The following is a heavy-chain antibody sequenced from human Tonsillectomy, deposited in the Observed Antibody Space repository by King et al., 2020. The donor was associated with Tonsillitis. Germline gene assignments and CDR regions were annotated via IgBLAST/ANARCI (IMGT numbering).Heavy chain of an antibody. J-gene: IGHJ4*01. CDR1: GFTFSSDW. D-gene: IGHD6-19*01. CDR2: IRQDGSET. V-gene: IGHV3-7*03. Sequence: VQLVESGGGLVQPGGSLRLSCEASGFTFSSDWMGWVRQAPGKGLEWVGNIRQDGSETLYVDSVKGRFTISSDNAKNSLYLQMNSLRAEDTAVYYCAKHGWYHFDYWGHGTLVTVSS. CDR3: AKHGWYHFDY.